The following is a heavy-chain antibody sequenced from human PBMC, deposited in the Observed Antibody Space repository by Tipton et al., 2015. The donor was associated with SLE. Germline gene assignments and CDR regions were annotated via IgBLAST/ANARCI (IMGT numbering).Heavy chain of an antibody. CDR2: ISWNSGSR. Sequence: SLRLSCAASGFTFDDYAMHWVRQLPGKGLEWVSGISWNSGSRGYADSVKGRFTISRDNAKNSLHLQMNSLRAEDMALYYCAKGGLTESDYFDYWGQGTLVTVSS. CDR3: AKGGLTESDYFDY. D-gene: IGHD4/OR15-4a*01. J-gene: IGHJ4*02. V-gene: IGHV3-9*03. CDR1: GFTFDDYA.